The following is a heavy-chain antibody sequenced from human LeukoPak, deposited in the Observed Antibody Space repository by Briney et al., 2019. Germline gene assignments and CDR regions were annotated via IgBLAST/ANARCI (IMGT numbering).Heavy chain of an antibody. J-gene: IGHJ3*02. Sequence: GGSLRLSCAASGFTFSSYSMNWVRQAPGKGLEWVSSISSSSSYIYYADSVKGRFTISRDNAKNSLYLQMNSLRAEDTAVYYCAREGRRVGAFDIWGQGTMVAVSS. CDR3: AREGRRVGAFDI. CDR1: GFTFSSYS. V-gene: IGHV3-21*01. CDR2: ISSSSSYI.